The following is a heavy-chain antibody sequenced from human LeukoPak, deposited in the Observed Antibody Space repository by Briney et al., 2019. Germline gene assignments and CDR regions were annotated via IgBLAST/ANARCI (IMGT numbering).Heavy chain of an antibody. D-gene: IGHD2-2*01. CDR1: GFTVSNNH. CDR3: AKGVVPAATNWFDP. CDR2: ISSGGGT. J-gene: IGHJ5*02. V-gene: IGHV3-53*01. Sequence: GGSLRLSCAASGFTVSNNHVNWVRRAPGKGLEWVSVISSGGGTYYADSVKGRFIISRDNSENTVYLQMNSLRAEDTAMYYCAKGVVPAATNWFDPWGQGTLVTVSS.